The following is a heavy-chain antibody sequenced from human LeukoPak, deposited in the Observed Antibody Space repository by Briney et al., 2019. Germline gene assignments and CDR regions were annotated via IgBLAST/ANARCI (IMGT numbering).Heavy chain of an antibody. D-gene: IGHD7-27*01. J-gene: IGHJ4*02. CDR2: ITESGGNT. CDR1: GFASTKYG. V-gene: IGHV3-23*01. CDR3: ASGSSDRAFDF. Sequence: GGSPRLSRAASGFASTKYGMTWVRQAPRKGLGWVSAITESGGNTYYADSVKGRFTISRDNSKNTLHLQMSSLSVEDTAVYYCASGSSDRAFDFWGQGTLVTVSS.